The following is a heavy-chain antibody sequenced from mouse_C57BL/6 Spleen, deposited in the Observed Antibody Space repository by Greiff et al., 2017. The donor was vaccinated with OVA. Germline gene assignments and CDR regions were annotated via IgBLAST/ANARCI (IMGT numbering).Heavy chain of an antibody. CDR2: ISDGGSYT. D-gene: IGHD1-1*01. CDR1: GFTFSSYA. J-gene: IGHJ1*03. CDR3: ARVYGGSYWYFDV. Sequence: EVHLVESGGGLVKPGGSLKLSCAASGFTFSSYAMSWVRQTPEKRLEWVATISDGGSYTYYPDNVKGRFTISRDNAKNNLYLQMSHLKSEDTAMYYCARVYGGSYWYFDVWGTGTTVTVSS. V-gene: IGHV5-4*01.